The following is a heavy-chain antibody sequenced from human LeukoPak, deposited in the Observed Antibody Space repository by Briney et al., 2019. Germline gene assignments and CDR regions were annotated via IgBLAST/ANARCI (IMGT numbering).Heavy chain of an antibody. J-gene: IGHJ3*02. Sequence: PGGSLRLSCAASGFTFSSYSMNWVRQAPGKGLEWVSSISSSSSYIYYADSVKGRFTISRDNAKNSLYLQMNSLRAEDTAVYYCATLFGDRKGDAFDIWGQGTMVTVSS. CDR3: ATLFGDRKGDAFDI. D-gene: IGHD3-10*02. CDR1: GFTFSSYS. CDR2: ISSSSSYI. V-gene: IGHV3-21*01.